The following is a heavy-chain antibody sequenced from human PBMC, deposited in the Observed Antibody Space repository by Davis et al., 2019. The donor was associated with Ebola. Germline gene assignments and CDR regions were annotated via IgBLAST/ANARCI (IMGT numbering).Heavy chain of an antibody. J-gene: IGHJ5*02. CDR1: GFTFSSYA. V-gene: IGHV3-23*01. D-gene: IGHD6-19*01. CDR3: AKDKGQWLVRGWFDP. CDR2: ISGSGGST. Sequence: GESLKISCAASGFTFSSYAMSWVRQAPGKGLEWVSAISGSGGSTYYADSVKGRFTISRDNSKNTLYLQMNSLRAEDTAVYYCAKDKGQWLVRGWFDPWGQGTLVTVSS.